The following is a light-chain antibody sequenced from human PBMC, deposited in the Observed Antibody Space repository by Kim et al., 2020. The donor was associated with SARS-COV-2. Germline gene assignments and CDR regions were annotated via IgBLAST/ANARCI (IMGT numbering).Light chain of an antibody. Sequence: ENVLTQSPGTLSLSPGERATLSCRASQSVSSSYLAWYQQKPGQAPRLLIYGASSRATGIPDRFSGSGSGTDFTLTISRLEPEDFAVYYCQQYGSSYTFGQGTKLEI. CDR1: QSVSSSY. J-gene: IGKJ2*01. CDR3: QQYGSSYT. CDR2: GAS. V-gene: IGKV3-20*01.